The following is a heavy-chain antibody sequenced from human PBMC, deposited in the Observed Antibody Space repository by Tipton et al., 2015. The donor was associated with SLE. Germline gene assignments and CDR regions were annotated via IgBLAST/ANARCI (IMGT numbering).Heavy chain of an antibody. Sequence: TLSLTCAVYGGSFSGYYWSWIRQPPRKGLEWIGEINHSGSTNYNPSHKRRVTIPVDTSKNQFSLKLSSVTAADTAVYYCARGGRAPLRSSWSNAFDIWGQGTMVTVSS. CDR1: GGSFSGYY. D-gene: IGHD6-13*01. CDR3: ARGGRAPLRSSWSNAFDI. J-gene: IGHJ3*02. CDR2: INHSGST. V-gene: IGHV4-34*01.